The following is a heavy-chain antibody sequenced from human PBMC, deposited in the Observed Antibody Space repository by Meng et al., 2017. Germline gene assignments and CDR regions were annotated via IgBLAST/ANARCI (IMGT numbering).Heavy chain of an antibody. D-gene: IGHD4-17*01. Sequence: QVQLQESGPGLVKPSQTLSLACTVSGGSINSDDYYWSWIRQHPGKGLEWIGFIYYSGSTYYNPSLKSRVSISVGTSKNQFSLKVASVTAADTAVYYCARGDYDGLAYWGQGTLVTVSS. CDR1: GGSINSDDYY. J-gene: IGHJ4*02. V-gene: IGHV4-31*03. CDR2: IYYSGST. CDR3: ARGDYDGLAY.